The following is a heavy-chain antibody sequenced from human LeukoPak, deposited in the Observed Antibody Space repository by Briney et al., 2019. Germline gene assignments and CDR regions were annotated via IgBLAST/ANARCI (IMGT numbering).Heavy chain of an antibody. CDR1: GFTFSSYA. D-gene: IGHD3-22*01. CDR2: ITTSGGSA. J-gene: IGHJ4*02. V-gene: IGHV3-23*01. CDR3: AKVVVITCFDY. Sequence: GESLRLSCAASGFTFSSYAMSWVRRAPGKGLEWVSGITTSGGSASYADSVKGRFTISRDNSKNTLYLQMNSLRAEDTAVYYCAKVVVITCFDYWGQGTLVTVSS.